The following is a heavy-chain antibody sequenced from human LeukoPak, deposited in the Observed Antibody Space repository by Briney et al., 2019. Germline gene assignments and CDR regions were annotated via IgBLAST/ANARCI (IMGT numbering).Heavy chain of an antibody. CDR1: GGTFSSYA. V-gene: IGHV1-69*06. CDR2: IIPIFGTA. Sequence: SVKVSCKASGGTFSSYAISWVRQAPGQGLEWMGGIIPIFGTANYAQKFQGRVTITADKSTSTAYMELSSLRSEDTAVYYCASGYCGGDCYSGWFDPWGQGTLVTVSS. J-gene: IGHJ5*02. D-gene: IGHD2-21*02. CDR3: ASGYCGGDCYSGWFDP.